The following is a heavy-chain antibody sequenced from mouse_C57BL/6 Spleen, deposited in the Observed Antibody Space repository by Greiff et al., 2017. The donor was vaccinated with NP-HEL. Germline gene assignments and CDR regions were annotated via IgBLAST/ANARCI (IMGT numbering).Heavy chain of an antibody. CDR2: ILPGSGST. Sequence: VQLQQSGAELMKPGASVKLSCKATGYTFTGYWIEWVKQRPGHGLEWIGEILPGSGSTNYNEKFKGRATFTADTSSNTAYMQLSSLTTEDSAIYYCARWGIYYYGSSLVFDYWGQGTTLTVSS. V-gene: IGHV1-9*01. D-gene: IGHD1-1*01. CDR3: ARWGIYYYGSSLVFDY. CDR1: GYTFTGYW. J-gene: IGHJ2*01.